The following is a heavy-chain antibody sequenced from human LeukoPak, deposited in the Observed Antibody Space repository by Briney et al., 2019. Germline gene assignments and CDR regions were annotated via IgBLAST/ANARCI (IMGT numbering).Heavy chain of an antibody. CDR1: GGSISSGFFY. D-gene: IGHD1-26*01. J-gene: IGHJ4*02. V-gene: IGHV4-61*02. CDR2: IYTSGST. Sequence: SETLSLTCTVSGGSISSGFFYWSWIRQPAGKGLQWIGRIYTSGSTNYNPSLKSRVTISVDTSKNQFSLKLSSVTAADTAVYYCAREKGIVRIPYFDYWGQGTLVTVSS. CDR3: AREKGIVRIPYFDY.